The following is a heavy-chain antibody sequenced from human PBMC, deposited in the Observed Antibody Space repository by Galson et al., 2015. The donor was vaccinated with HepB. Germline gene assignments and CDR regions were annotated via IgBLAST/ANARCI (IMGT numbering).Heavy chain of an antibody. Sequence: SVKVSCKASGYTFSSYAIHWVRQTPGHRLEWMGWINGDNAKTQYTQKFQGRVTFTRDTSASAAYLELSGLRSDDTALYYCARSSEVWGDYGPPDSWGQGTLVTVSS. V-gene: IGHV1-3*01. CDR2: INGDNAKT. D-gene: IGHD4-17*01. CDR3: ARSSEVWGDYGPPDS. CDR1: GYTFSSYA. J-gene: IGHJ5*01.